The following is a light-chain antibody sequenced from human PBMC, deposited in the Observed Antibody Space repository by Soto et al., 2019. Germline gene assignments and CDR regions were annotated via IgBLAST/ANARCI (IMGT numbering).Light chain of an antibody. CDR1: QNVNSN. Sequence: ETVMTQSPATLSVSPGERATLSCRASQNVNSNLAWYQQKPGQAPRLLIYAASTRAAGIPARFSGSGSGTDFTLTISSLEPEDFAVYYCQQRSNWPITFGQGTRLEI. V-gene: IGKV3-11*01. J-gene: IGKJ5*01. CDR3: QQRSNWPIT. CDR2: AAS.